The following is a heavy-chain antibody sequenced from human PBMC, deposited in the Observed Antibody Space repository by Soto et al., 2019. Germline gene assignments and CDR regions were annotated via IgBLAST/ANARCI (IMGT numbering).Heavy chain of an antibody. D-gene: IGHD6-19*01. CDR1: GYTFTGYY. J-gene: IGHJ1*01. CDR3: ARDQLSLGQWLDASEYFQR. Sequence: ASVKVSCKASGYTFTGYYMHWVRQAPGQGLEWMGWINPNSGGTNYAQKFQGRVTMTRDASISTAYMELSRLRSDDTAVYYCARDQLSLGQWLDASEYFQRWGQGTLVTVSS. CDR2: INPNSGGT. V-gene: IGHV1-2*02.